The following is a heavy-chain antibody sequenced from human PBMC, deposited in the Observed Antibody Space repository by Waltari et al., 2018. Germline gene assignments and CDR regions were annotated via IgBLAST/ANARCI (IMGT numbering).Heavy chain of an antibody. CDR2: IRGSGGST. V-gene: IGHV3-23*01. J-gene: IGHJ6*02. D-gene: IGHD3-10*01. CDR1: GFTFSSYA. Sequence: EVQLLESGGGLVQPGGSLRLSCAASGFTFSSYAMSWVRQAPGKGLEWVSAIRGSGGSTYYADSGKGRFTIARDNSKNTLYLQMNSLRAEDTAVYYCAKDRRLSNGLWFGARGPFFYYYYGMDVWGQGTTVTVSS. CDR3: AKDRRLSNGLWFGARGPFFYYYYGMDV.